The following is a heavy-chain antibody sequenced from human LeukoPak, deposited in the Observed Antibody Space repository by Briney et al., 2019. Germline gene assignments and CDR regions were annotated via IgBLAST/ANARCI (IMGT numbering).Heavy chain of an antibody. D-gene: IGHD1-1*01. CDR1: GFTFDDYG. CDR2: ISGSGGST. J-gene: IGHJ6*03. V-gene: IGHV3-23*01. Sequence: GGSLRLSCAASGFTFDDYGMSWVRQAPGKGLEWVSAISGSGGSTYYADSVKGRFTISRDNSKNTLYLQMNSLRAEDTAVYYCAKCTYYYYYYMDVWGKGTTVTISS. CDR3: AKCTYYYYYYMDV.